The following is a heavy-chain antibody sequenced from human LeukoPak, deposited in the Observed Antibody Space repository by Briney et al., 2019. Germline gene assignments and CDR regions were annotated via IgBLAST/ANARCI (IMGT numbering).Heavy chain of an antibody. CDR2: IGISSGNT. J-gene: IGHJ4*02. D-gene: IGHD1-1*01. V-gene: IGHV3-48*04. Sequence: GGSLRLSCAASGFIFSDYSMNWVRQAPGKGLEWISYIGISSGNTKYADSVKGRFTISGDNAKNSLYLQMDSLRVEDTAMYYCARDHNYAFDNWGQGTLVTVSS. CDR1: GFIFSDYS. CDR3: ARDHNYAFDN.